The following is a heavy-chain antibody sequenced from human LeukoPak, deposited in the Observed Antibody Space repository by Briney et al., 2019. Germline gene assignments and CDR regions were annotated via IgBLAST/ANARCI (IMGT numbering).Heavy chain of an antibody. D-gene: IGHD3/OR15-3a*01. J-gene: IGHJ5*01. Sequence: SETLSLTCAVYGGSCSGYYWSWIRQPPGKGLEWIGEINHSGSTNYNPSLKSRVAISLDTSKNQFSLKLSSVTAADTAVYYCARDGLVYRSDFCTDYYPTWFDPWGQGTLVTVSS. CDR3: ARDGLVYRSDFCTDYYPTWFDP. CDR1: GGSCSGYY. V-gene: IGHV4-34*01. CDR2: INHSGST.